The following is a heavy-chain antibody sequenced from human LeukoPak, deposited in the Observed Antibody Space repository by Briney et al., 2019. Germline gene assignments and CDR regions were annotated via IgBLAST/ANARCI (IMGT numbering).Heavy chain of an antibody. D-gene: IGHD3-10*01. CDR1: GFTFSIYA. J-gene: IGHJ4*01. V-gene: IGHV3-23*01. CDR3: AKEPPHGSGSYFDY. CDR2: TSSGGGSN. Sequence: PGGSLRLSCAASGFTFSIYAMSWVRQAPGRGLDWVSATSSGGGSNYYADSVKGRFPISRDNSKNSLYLQMNSLRAAATAVYYCAKEPPHGSGSYFDYRGPGNLVNV.